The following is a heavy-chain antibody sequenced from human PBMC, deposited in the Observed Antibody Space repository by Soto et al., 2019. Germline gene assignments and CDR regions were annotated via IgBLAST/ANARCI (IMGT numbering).Heavy chain of an antibody. Sequence: QVHLQESGPGLVKPSETLSLTCTVSGGSISSYYWSWIRQPVGRGLEWIGHIYTSGSTTYNPSLKKRVTMSVDTSKHHSSLRLSSVTAADTAVYYCAREGIVWSVEGMDVWGRGTTVNVSS. CDR1: GGSISSYY. CDR3: AREGIVWSVEGMDV. V-gene: IGHV4-4*07. J-gene: IGHJ6*02. CDR2: IYTSGST. D-gene: IGHD3-9*01.